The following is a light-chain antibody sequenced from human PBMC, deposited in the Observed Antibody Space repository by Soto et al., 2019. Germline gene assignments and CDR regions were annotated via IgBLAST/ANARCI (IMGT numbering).Light chain of an antibody. Sequence: EIVTTQSPATLSVSPGETATLSCRASQSVRSNLAWYQHKPGQAPRLLIYGASTRATSIPARFSGSGSGTEFTLTISSLQSEDFAVYYCQQYHNWPLTFGGGTKVEI. J-gene: IGKJ4*01. CDR2: GAS. V-gene: IGKV3-15*01. CDR1: QSVRSN. CDR3: QQYHNWPLT.